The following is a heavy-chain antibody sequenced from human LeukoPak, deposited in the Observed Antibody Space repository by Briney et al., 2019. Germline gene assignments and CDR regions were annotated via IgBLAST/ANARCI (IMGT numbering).Heavy chain of an antibody. CDR2: TYYRSTWSY. CDR3: ARESAYSSGWYDWGAFDI. D-gene: IGHD6-19*01. Sequence: SQTLSLTCAISGDSVSTNSAAWDWIGHSPWRGLEWLVRTYYRSTWSYHYEVAVKSRISINPDTSKTQFSLQRHSVTPEDTAVHYCARESAYSSGWYDWGAFDIWGQGTMVTVSS. CDR1: GDSVSTNSAA. J-gene: IGHJ3*02. V-gene: IGHV6-1*01.